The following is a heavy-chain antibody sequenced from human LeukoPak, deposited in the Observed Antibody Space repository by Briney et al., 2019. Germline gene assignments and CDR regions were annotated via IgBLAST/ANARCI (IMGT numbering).Heavy chain of an antibody. CDR3: ARVTCSSTSCYLDY. D-gene: IGHD2-2*01. Sequence: PSETLSLTCTVSGGSMNNYYWNWIRQPPGKGLEWIGYIYYSGSTNYNPSHKSRVTISVDTSKNQFSLKLSSVTAADTAVYYCARVTCSSTSCYLDYWGQGTLVTVSS. V-gene: IGHV4-59*01. CDR1: GGSMNNYY. CDR2: IYYSGST. J-gene: IGHJ4*02.